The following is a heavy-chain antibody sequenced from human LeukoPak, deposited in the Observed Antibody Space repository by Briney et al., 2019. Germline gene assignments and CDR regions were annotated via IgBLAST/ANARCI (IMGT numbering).Heavy chain of an antibody. CDR1: GYTFTSYY. CDR3: ASHSSGWYRLQH. D-gene: IGHD6-19*01. Sequence: ASVKVSCKASGYTFTSYYMHWVRHAPGQGLEWMGIINPSGGSTSYAQKFQGRVTMTRDTSTSTVYMELSSLRSEDTAVYYCASHSSGWYRLQHWGQGTLVTVSS. J-gene: IGHJ1*01. CDR2: INPSGGST. V-gene: IGHV1-46*01.